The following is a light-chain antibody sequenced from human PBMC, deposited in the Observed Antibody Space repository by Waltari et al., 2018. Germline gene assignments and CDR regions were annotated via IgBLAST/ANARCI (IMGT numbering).Light chain of an antibody. CDR1: QSVGNY. CDR3: QQRIDDVWT. V-gene: IGKV3-11*01. CDR2: DTS. J-gene: IGKJ2*01. Sequence: EIVLTQSPATLSLSPGERATLSCRASQSVGNYMAWYQQKPAQAPRLLIYDTSNRASGIPPRFRGSGSGTDFTRAISTLEPEDFAVYFCQQRIDDVWTFGQGTRLEIK.